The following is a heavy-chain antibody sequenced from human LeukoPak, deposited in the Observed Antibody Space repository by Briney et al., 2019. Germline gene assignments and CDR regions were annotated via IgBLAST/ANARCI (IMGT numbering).Heavy chain of an antibody. V-gene: IGHV1-2*02. CDR2: INPHSGGT. CDR1: GYTFTGYY. J-gene: IGHJ4*02. Sequence: GASVKVSCKASGYTFTGYYMHWVRQAPGQGLEWMGWINPHSGGTNYAQKFQCRVTMTRDTSISTAFMELSRLRSDDTAVYYCARVKTMIIVVRLFYYWGQGTLVTVSS. CDR3: ARVKTMIIVVRLFYY. D-gene: IGHD3-22*01.